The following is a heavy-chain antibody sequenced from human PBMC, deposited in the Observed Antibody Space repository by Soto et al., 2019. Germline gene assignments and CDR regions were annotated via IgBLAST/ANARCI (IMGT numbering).Heavy chain of an antibody. D-gene: IGHD6-13*01. CDR1: GFTVSRNY. CDR2: IHSGDST. Sequence: PGGSLRLSCASSGFTVSRNYMSWVRQAPGKGLEWVSIIHSGDSTYYAGSVKGRFTISRDNSKNTLFLQMNSLRVEDTAVYYCASRHTSSWSALDYWGQGTQVTSPQ. J-gene: IGHJ4*02. CDR3: ASRHTSSWSALDY. V-gene: IGHV3-66*01.